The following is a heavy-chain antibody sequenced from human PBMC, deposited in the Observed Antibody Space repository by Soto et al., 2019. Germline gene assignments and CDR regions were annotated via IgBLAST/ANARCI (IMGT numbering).Heavy chain of an antibody. CDR1: GCTFVSFW. D-gene: IGHD6-19*01. CDR2: INSGASNT. Sequence: GRPKRLPCAVSGCTFVSFWVHWVSQTPGKGLVWVSRINSGASNTNYADSVKGRFTISRDNAKNTLYLQMDSLTAEDTAVYYCARGPSGWFGYDYWGQGTLVTVSS. V-gene: IGHV3-74*01. CDR3: ARGPSGWFGYDY. J-gene: IGHJ4*02.